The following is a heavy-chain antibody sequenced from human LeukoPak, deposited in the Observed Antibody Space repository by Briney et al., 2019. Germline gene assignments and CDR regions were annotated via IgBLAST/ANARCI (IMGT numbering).Heavy chain of an antibody. Sequence: GGSLRLSCAASGFTFSSYAMSWVRQAPGKGLEWVSAISGSGGSTYYADSVKGRFTISRDNSKNTLYLQMNSLRVEDTAVYYCARVLSSGYDGADYWGQGTLVTVSS. D-gene: IGHD3-22*01. CDR1: GFTFSSYA. V-gene: IGHV3-23*01. J-gene: IGHJ4*02. CDR3: ARVLSSGYDGADY. CDR2: ISGSGGST.